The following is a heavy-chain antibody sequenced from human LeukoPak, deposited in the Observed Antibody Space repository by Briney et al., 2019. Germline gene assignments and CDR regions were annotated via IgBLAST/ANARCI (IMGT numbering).Heavy chain of an antibody. V-gene: IGHV4-34*01. CDR2: TNHSGST. Sequence: SETLSLTCAVYGGSFSGYYWSWIRQPPGKGLEWTGETNHSGSTNYNPSLKSRVTISVDTSKNQFSLKLSSVTAADTAVYYCATTRGLYGDYFPFDYWGQGTLVTVSS. D-gene: IGHD4-17*01. CDR1: GGSFSGYY. CDR3: ATTRGLYGDYFPFDY. J-gene: IGHJ4*02.